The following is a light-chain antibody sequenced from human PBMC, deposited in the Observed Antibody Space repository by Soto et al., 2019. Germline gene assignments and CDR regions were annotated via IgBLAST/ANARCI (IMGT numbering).Light chain of an antibody. V-gene: IGKV1-39*01. Sequence: DIQMTQSPSFLSASVGDRVTITCRASQSISSYLNWYQQKPGKAPKLLIYAASSLQSGVPSRFSGSGSGTEFTLTISILQPEDFATYYCQQSYSTPITFGQGTRLQIK. CDR3: QQSYSTPIT. CDR1: QSISSY. J-gene: IGKJ5*01. CDR2: AAS.